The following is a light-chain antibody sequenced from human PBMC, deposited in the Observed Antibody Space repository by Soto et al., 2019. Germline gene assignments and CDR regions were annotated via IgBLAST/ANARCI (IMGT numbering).Light chain of an antibody. CDR1: QDITNY. CDR3: QQYDDFPLS. Sequence: DIYLTQSPSSLSPSVSDRVTITFQASQDITNYLDWYQHKPGKAPKILIYDASDLEMGVPSRFSGSGSGTDFTFTINSLQPEDIATYYCQQYDDFPLSFGGGTKVDIK. CDR2: DAS. J-gene: IGKJ4*01. V-gene: IGKV1-33*01.